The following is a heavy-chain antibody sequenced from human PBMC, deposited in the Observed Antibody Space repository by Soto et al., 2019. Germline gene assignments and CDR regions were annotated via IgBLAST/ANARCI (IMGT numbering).Heavy chain of an antibody. CDR3: AKDSVGGYFDY. CDR1: GFTFSSYG. CDR2: ISYDGSNK. J-gene: IGHJ4*02. D-gene: IGHD1-26*01. V-gene: IGHV3-30*18. Sequence: GGSLRLSCAASGFTFSSYGMHWVRQAPGKGLEWVAVISYDGSNKYYADSVKGRFTISRDNSKSTLYLQMNSLRAEDTAVYYCAKDSVGGYFDYWGQGTLVTVS.